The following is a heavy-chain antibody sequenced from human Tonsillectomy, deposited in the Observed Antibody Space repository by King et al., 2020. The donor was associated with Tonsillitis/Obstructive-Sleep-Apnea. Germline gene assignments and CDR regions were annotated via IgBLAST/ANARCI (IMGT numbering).Heavy chain of an antibody. V-gene: IGHV5-51*01. CDR2: IYPGDSDT. CDR3: ARQVAGFYFFDH. D-gene: IGHD1-1*01. Sequence: QLVQSGAEVKKPGASLKISCKVSGYTFTNFWIGWVRQMPGKGLEWMGLIYPGDSDTRYSPSFQGQVTISVDKSIGTAYLQWSGLKASDTATYYWARQVAGFYFFDHWGQGTLVTVSS. J-gene: IGHJ4*02. CDR1: GYTFTNFW.